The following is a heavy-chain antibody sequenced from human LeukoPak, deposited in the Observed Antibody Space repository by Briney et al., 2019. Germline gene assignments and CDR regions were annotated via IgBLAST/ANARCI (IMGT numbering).Heavy chain of an antibody. J-gene: IGHJ5*02. CDR3: ASYDYANWFDP. CDR1: GGSFSGYY. V-gene: IGHV4-34*01. D-gene: IGHD4-17*01. Sequence: SETLSLTCAVYGGSFSGYYWSWIRQPPGKGLEWIGEINHSGSTNYNPSLKSRVTISVDTSMNQFSLKLSSVTAADTAVYYCASYDYANWFDPWGQGTLVTVSS. CDR2: INHSGST.